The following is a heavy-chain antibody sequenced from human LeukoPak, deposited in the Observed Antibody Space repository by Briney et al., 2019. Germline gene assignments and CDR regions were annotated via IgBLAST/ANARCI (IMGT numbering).Heavy chain of an antibody. CDR1: GFTFSNYV. Sequence: GGSLRLSCAASGFTFSNYVIHWVRQPPGKGLEWVSLIRYDGSSKYYADSVRGRFTISRDNSKNTLYLQMNSLRAEDTAVYYCARYSGNYGLDYWGQGTLVAVSS. D-gene: IGHD4-17*01. CDR2: IRYDGSSK. J-gene: IGHJ4*02. CDR3: ARYSGNYGLDY. V-gene: IGHV3-30*02.